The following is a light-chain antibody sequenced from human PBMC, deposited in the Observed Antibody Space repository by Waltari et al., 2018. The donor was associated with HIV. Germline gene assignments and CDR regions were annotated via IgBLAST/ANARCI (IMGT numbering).Light chain of an antibody. J-gene: IGLJ3*02. Sequence: QSVLTQPPSASGTPGQRVTIPCSGSSSHLGSYTVNWYQQIPGTAPKLLIFSNNYRPSGVPDRFSGSKSGTSASLAISGLHSDDEADYFCAAWEDSLNGPIWVFGGGTKLTVL. V-gene: IGLV1-44*01. CDR1: SSHLGSYT. CDR3: AAWEDSLNGPIWV. CDR2: SNN.